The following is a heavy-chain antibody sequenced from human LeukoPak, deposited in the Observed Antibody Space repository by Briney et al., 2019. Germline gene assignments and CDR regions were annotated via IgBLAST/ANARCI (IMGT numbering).Heavy chain of an antibody. J-gene: IGHJ4*02. Sequence: ASVKVSRKASGYTFTNYAVHWVRQAPGQRLEWMGWINAGNGNTEYSQNFQDRVTITRDTSATIAYMELSSLRSEDTAVYYCARGSYFYGSGSFMGSDYWGQGTLVTVSS. V-gene: IGHV1-3*01. CDR3: ARGSYFYGSGSFMGSDY. D-gene: IGHD3-10*01. CDR1: GYTFTNYA. CDR2: INAGNGNT.